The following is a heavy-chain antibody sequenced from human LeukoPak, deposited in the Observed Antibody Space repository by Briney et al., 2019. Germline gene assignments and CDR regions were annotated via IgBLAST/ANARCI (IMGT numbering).Heavy chain of an antibody. J-gene: IGHJ4*02. CDR3: ARGLGVPAATFDS. D-gene: IGHD2-2*01. Sequence: GGSLRLSCAASGFTFSSYAMTWVRQAPGKGLEWVSGISGSGGSTYYADSVKGRFTISRDNAKNSLYLQMNSLRAEDTAVYYCARGLGVPAATFDSWGQGTLVTVSS. CDR2: ISGSGGST. CDR1: GFTFSSYA. V-gene: IGHV3-23*01.